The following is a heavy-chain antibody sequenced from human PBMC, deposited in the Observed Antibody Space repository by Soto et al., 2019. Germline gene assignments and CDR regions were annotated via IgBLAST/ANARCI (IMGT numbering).Heavy chain of an antibody. J-gene: IGHJ5*02. CDR3: ALGSDYLFDP. Sequence: QIQLVQSGAEVKKPGSSVKVSCKASGGTFSTYAISWVRQAPGQGLEWMGGIIPMSGRTTYAQKFQDRVTITAAKSTTTAYMELGSLRSEDTAVYYCALGSDYLFDPWGRGTLVTVSS. D-gene: IGHD4-17*01. V-gene: IGHV1-69*06. CDR1: GGTFSTYA. CDR2: IIPMSGRT.